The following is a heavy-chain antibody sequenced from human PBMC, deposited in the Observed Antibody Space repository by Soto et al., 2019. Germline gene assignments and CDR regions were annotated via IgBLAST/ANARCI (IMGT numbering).Heavy chain of an antibody. V-gene: IGHV4-31*03. J-gene: IGHJ6*02. CDR1: GGSISSGGYY. CDR2: IAYRGSA. D-gene: IGHD2-21*01. CDR3: ARSMRNYYTMGV. Sequence: QVQLQESGPGLVKPSQTLSLTCTVSGGSISSGGYYWSWIRQHPGKGLEWIGYIAYRGSAYYSPSLKSRVTISVDTSKNQFSRKVNSVTAADTAVYYCARSMRNYYTMGVWGQGTTVTVSS.